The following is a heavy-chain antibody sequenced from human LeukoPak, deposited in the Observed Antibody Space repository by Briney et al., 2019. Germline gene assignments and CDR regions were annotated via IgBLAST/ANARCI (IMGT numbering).Heavy chain of an antibody. Sequence: GGSLRLSCAASGFTFSSYWMSWVRQAPGKGLEWVANIKQDGSEKYYVDSVKGRFTISRDNAKKSLYLEMNSLRVEDTAVYYCARIEYSSSIDYWGQGILVTVSS. CDR2: IKQDGSEK. V-gene: IGHV3-7*01. J-gene: IGHJ4*02. D-gene: IGHD6-6*01. CDR3: ARIEYSSSIDY. CDR1: GFTFSSYW.